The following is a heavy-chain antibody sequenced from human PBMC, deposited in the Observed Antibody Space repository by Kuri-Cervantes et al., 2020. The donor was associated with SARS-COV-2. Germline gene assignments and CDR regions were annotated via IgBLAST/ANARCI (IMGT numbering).Heavy chain of an antibody. V-gene: IGHV3-30-3*01. J-gene: IGHJ5*02. CDR1: GFTFSSYA. CDR2: ISYDGSNK. CDR3: ATASPMTTVTNNWFDP. Sequence: LSLTCAASGFTFSSYAMHWVRQAPGKGLEWVAVISYDGSNKYYADSVKGRFTISRDNSKNTLYLQMNSLRAEDTAVYYCATASPMTTVTNNWFDPWGQGTLVTVSS. D-gene: IGHD4-11*01.